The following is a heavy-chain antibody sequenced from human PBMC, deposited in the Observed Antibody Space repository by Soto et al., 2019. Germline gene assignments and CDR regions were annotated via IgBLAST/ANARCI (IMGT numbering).Heavy chain of an antibody. J-gene: IGHJ4*02. Sequence: SQTLSLTCAISGDSVSSTSAAWSWIRQSPSRGLEWLGRTYYRSKWYSDYAVSVKSRITINPDTSKNQYSLQLNSVTPEDTAVYYCARWSYYRGCVWGQGPLVPVP. D-gene: IGHD3-10*01. V-gene: IGHV6-1*01. CDR1: GDSVSSTSAA. CDR3: ARWSYYRGCV. CDR2: TYYRSKWYS.